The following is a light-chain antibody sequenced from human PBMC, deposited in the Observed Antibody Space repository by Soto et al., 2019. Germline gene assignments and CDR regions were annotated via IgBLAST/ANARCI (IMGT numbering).Light chain of an antibody. CDR1: QSLSSGF. CDR2: AAS. CDR3: QQFASLPRT. J-gene: IGKJ1*01. Sequence: EIVLTQSPGTLSLSPGESGTLSCRASQSLSSGFLAWYQQRPGQAPRLLIYAASSRATGIPDRFSGTGSGTDFTLTISRLEPGDVAVYYCQQFASLPRTFGQGTKVEI. V-gene: IGKV3-20*01.